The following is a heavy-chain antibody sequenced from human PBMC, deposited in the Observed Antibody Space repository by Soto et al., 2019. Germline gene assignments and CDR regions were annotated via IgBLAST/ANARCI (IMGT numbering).Heavy chain of an antibody. CDR3: AREPADSGNWFDP. D-gene: IGHD2-2*01. CDR2: MNPNSGST. V-gene: IGHV1-8*01. CDR1: GYTFTSYD. J-gene: IGHJ5*02. Sequence: QVQLVQSGAEVKKPGASVRVSCKASGYTFTSYDINWVRQATGQGLEWMGWMNPNSGSTGYAQKFQGRITLTRDTSASTAYMELSSLRSDDTAVYYCAREPADSGNWFDPWGQGTLVTGSS.